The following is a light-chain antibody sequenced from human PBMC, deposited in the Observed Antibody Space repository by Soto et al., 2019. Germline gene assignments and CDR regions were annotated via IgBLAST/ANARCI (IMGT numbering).Light chain of an antibody. CDR2: KAS. J-gene: IGKJ2*01. Sequence: DIQMTQSPSTLSASVGDTVTITCRASQSLSYWLAWYQQKPGQAPKLLIHKASTLESGVPSRFSGSGSGTEFNLTISSLQPDDVATFYCQQYDRFPYTFGQGTNLEIK. CDR3: QQYDRFPYT. V-gene: IGKV1-5*03. CDR1: QSLSYW.